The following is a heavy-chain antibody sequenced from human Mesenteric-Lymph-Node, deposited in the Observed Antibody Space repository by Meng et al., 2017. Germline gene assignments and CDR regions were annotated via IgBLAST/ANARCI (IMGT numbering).Heavy chain of an antibody. CDR3: AKGYSSSWAEYYYYYYGMDV. CDR1: GYTFTGYY. CDR2: INPNSGGT. J-gene: IGHJ6*02. D-gene: IGHD6-13*01. Sequence: ASVKVSCKASGYTFTGYYMHWVRQAPGQGLEWMGWINPNSGGTNYAQKFQGRVTMTRDTSISTAYMELSMLRSDDTAVYYCAKGYSSSWAEYYYYYYGMDVWGQGTTVTVSS. V-gene: IGHV1-2*02.